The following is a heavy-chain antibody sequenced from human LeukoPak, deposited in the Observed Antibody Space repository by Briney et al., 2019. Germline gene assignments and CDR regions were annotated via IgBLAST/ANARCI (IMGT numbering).Heavy chain of an antibody. J-gene: IGHJ4*02. CDR2: ISSSSSYI. CDR3: ARENREGVGTTGFDY. CDR1: GFTFSSYS. D-gene: IGHD1-26*01. Sequence: PGGSLRLSCAASGFTFSSYSMNWVRQAPGKGLEWVSSISSSSSYIYYADSVKGRFTISRDNSKNTLNLQMNSLGAEDTAVYYCARENREGVGTTGFDYWGQGTLVTVSS. V-gene: IGHV3-21*01.